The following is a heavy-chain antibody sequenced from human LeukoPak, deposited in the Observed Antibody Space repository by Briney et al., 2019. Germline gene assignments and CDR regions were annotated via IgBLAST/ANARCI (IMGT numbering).Heavy chain of an antibody. J-gene: IGHJ3*02. V-gene: IGHV1-46*01. CDR2: INPSAGST. CDR1: GYTFISYY. D-gene: IGHD4-17*01. CDR3: ARVTTSDAFDI. Sequence: ASVKVSCKASGYTFISYYMHWVRQAPGQGLEWLGIINPSAGSTTYAQKFQGRVTVTRDTSTSTVYMELSSLRSEDTAVYYCARVTTSDAFDIWGQGTMVTVSS.